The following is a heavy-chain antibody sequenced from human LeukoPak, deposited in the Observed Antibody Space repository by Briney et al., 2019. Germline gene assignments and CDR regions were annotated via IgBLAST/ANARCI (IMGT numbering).Heavy chain of an antibody. CDR3: ANIAAPPTYYYYYYMDV. CDR1: GFTFSSYA. J-gene: IGHJ6*03. CDR2: ISGSGGST. Sequence: GGSLRPSCAASGFTFSSYAMSWVSQAPGKGVEWVSAISGSGGSTYYADSVKGRFTISRDNSKNTLYLQMNSLRAEDTAVYYCANIAAPPTYYYYYYMDVWGKGTTVTVSS. D-gene: IGHD6-6*01. V-gene: IGHV3-23*01.